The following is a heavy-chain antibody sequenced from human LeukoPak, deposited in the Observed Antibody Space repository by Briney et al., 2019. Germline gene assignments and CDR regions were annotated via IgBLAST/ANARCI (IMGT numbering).Heavy chain of an antibody. V-gene: IGHV3-21*01. D-gene: IGHD3-10*01. Sequence: KPGGSLRLSCAASGFTFSSYSVNWVRQAPGKGLEWVSSISSSSSYIYYADSVKGRFTISRDNAKNSLYLQMNSLRAEDTAVYYCARDSLGITMVRGVTYNWFDPWGQGTLVTVSS. J-gene: IGHJ5*02. CDR3: ARDSLGITMVRGVTYNWFDP. CDR1: GFTFSSYS. CDR2: ISSSSSYI.